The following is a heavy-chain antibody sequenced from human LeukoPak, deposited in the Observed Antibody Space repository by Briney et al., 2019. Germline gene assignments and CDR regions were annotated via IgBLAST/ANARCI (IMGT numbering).Heavy chain of an antibody. D-gene: IGHD6-13*01. Sequence: GGSLRLSCAASGFTFDDYAMHWVWQAPGKGLEWVSGISWNSGSIGYADSVKGRFTISRDNAQNSLYLQMNSLRAEDTALYYCAKDMTLTAAGNFDYWGQGTLVTVSS. CDR1: GFTFDDYA. CDR3: AKDMTLTAAGNFDY. J-gene: IGHJ4*02. CDR2: ISWNSGSI. V-gene: IGHV3-9*01.